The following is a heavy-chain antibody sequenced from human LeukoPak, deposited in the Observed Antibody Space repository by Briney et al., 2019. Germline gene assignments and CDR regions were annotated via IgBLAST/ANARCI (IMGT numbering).Heavy chain of an antibody. CDR1: GFTFSNYA. V-gene: IGHV3-66*01. Sequence: GGSLRLSCAASGFTFSNYAMSWVRQAPGKGLDWVSVSYGGGNTHYADSVKGRFTISRDNSKNTLFLQMNSLRAEDTAVYYCARDRGYLGNWGQGTLVTVSS. CDR3: ARDRGYLGN. D-gene: IGHD3-10*01. CDR2: SYGGGNT. J-gene: IGHJ4*02.